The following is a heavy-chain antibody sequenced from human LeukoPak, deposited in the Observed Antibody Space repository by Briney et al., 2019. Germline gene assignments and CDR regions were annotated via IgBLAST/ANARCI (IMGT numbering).Heavy chain of an antibody. CDR3: AREGWATMIAVLDAFDI. D-gene: IGHD3-22*01. CDR1: GFTFSSYW. CDR2: IKQDGSEK. Sequence: PGGSLRLSCAASGFTFSSYWMSWVRQAPGKGLEWVANIKQDGSEKYYVDSVKGRFTISRDNAKNSLYLQTNSLRAEDTAVYYCAREGWATMIAVLDAFDIWGQGTMVTVSS. J-gene: IGHJ3*02. V-gene: IGHV3-7*01.